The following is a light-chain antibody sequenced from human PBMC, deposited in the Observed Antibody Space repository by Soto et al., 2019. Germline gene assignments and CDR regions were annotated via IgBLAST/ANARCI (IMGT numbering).Light chain of an antibody. CDR3: QQYDSSLWT. CDR1: QTITSNY. J-gene: IGKJ1*01. V-gene: IGKV3-20*01. Sequence: EIVLTQSPGTLSLSPGERATLSCMASQTITSNYLAWYQQKPGQAPRLLIYAASNRATAIPDRFSGSGSGTEFTITISGLEPEDFAVYYCQQYDSSLWTFGQGTKVEIK. CDR2: AAS.